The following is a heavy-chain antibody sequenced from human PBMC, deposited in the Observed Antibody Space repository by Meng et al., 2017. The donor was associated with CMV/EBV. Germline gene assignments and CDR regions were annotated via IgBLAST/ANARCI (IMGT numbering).Heavy chain of an antibody. J-gene: IGHJ4*02. D-gene: IGHD3-10*01. Sequence: GESLKLSCAASGFTFSSYAMSWVRQAPGKGLEWVSAISGSGGSTYYADSVKGRFTISRDNSKNTLYLQMNSLRAEDTAVYYCAKDPKGPPPRLWFGEKWGDYWGQGTLVTVSS. CDR2: ISGSGGST. CDR1: GFTFSSYA. CDR3: AKDPKGPPPRLWFGEKWGDY. V-gene: IGHV3-23*01.